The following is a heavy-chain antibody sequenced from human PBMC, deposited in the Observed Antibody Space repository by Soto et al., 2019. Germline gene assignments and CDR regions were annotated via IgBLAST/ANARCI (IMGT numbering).Heavy chain of an antibody. D-gene: IGHD1-26*01. CDR2: IYYSGSS. J-gene: IGHJ4*02. CDR3: ARVEGSSYYFRHDC. Sequence: KSSETLSLTCTVSGGSISSGSYHWSWIRQHPGKGLEWIGNIYYSGSSYHNPSLKSRATISIDTSKDQFSLRLGSVTAADTVVYYCARVEGSSYYFRHDCWGRGTLVTVSS. V-gene: IGHV4-31*03. CDR1: GGSISSGSYH.